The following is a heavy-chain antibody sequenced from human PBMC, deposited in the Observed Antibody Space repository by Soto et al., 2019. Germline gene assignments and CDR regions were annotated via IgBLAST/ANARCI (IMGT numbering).Heavy chain of an antibody. J-gene: IGHJ3*02. CDR2: IYHAGST. CDR3: ARVLGNDAFDI. CDR1: GGSISSSNW. D-gene: IGHD3-3*02. V-gene: IGHV4-4*02. Sequence: SETLSLTCAVSGGSISSSNWWSWVRQPPGKGLEWIGEIYHAGSTNYNPSLKSRVTISVDKSKNQLSLKLSSVTAADMAVYYCARVLGNDAFDIWGQGTMVTVSS.